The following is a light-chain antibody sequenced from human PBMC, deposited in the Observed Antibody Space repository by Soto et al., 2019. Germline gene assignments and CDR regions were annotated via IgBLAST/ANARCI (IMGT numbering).Light chain of an antibody. CDR3: QQYDKWPHT. CDR1: QNLSRN. CDR2: YAS. V-gene: IGKV3-15*01. J-gene: IGKJ2*01. Sequence: EMVMTQSPATLSVSPGERATLSCRASQNLSRNLAWYQQQPGQAPRLLIFYASTRATGIPARFSGSGSGTDFTLTISSLQSEDFAVYYCQQYDKWPHTVGQGTKLESK.